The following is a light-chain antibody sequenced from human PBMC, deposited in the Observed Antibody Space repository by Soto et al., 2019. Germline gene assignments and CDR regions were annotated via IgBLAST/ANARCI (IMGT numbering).Light chain of an antibody. J-gene: IGKJ2*01. Sequence: DIVLTQSPATLSLSPGERVTISCRASQSVSSYLAWYQQKPGKAPSLLIYAASNRATGVPARFSGSGSGTDFTLTISSLEPEDFAVYYCQQRSNWPRTFGQGTKLEIK. CDR3: QQRSNWPRT. CDR2: AAS. CDR1: QSVSSY. V-gene: IGKV3-11*01.